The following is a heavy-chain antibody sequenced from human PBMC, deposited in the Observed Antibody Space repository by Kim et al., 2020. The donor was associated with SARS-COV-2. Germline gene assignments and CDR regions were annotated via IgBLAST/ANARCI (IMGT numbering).Heavy chain of an antibody. V-gene: IGHV1-69*13. CDR3: ARPHLTLGIDAFDI. J-gene: IGHJ3*02. CDR2: IIPIFGTA. Sequence: SVKVSCKASGGTFSSYAISWVRQAPGQGLEWMGGIIPIFGTANYAQKFQGRVTITADESTSTAYMELSSLRSEDTAVYYCARPHLTLGIDAFDIWGQGTMVTVSS. CDR1: GGTFSSYA. D-gene: IGHD7-27*01.